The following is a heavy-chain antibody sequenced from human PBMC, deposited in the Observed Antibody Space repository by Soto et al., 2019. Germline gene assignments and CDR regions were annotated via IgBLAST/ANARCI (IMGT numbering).Heavy chain of an antibody. D-gene: IGHD5-18*01. J-gene: IGHJ6*04. V-gene: IGHV3-7*01. Sequence: PGGSLRLSCAASGFTFSSYWMSWVRQAPGKGLEWVANIKQDGSEKYYVDSVKGRFTISRDNAKNSLYLQMNSLRAEDTAVYYCAREGYRKYNYYGMDVWGKGTTVTVSS. CDR3: AREGYRKYNYYGMDV. CDR2: IKQDGSEK. CDR1: GFTFSSYW.